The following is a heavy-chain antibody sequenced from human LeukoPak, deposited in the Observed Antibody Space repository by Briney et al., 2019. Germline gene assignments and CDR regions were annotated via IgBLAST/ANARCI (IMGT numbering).Heavy chain of an antibody. CDR2: ISSSSSTI. V-gene: IGHV3-48*04. D-gene: IGHD3-10*01. CDR1: GFTFSRYG. J-gene: IGHJ4*02. Sequence: GGSLRLSCAASGFTFSRYGMNWVRQAPEKGLEWVSYISSSSSTIYYADSVKGRFTISKDNAKNSLYLQMNSLRAEDTAVYYCEKDSKGSGTYYDRYFDYWGERTLVTVSS. CDR3: EKDSKGSGTYYDRYFDY.